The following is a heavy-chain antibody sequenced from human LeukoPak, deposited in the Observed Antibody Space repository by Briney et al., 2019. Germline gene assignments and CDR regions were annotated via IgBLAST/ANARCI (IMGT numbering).Heavy chain of an antibody. CDR1: GGTFSSYA. Sequence: ASVKVSCKASGGTFSSYAISWVRQAPGQGLEWMGGIIPIFGTANYAQKFQGRVTITADKSTSTAYMELSSLKTEDTAVYYCTRPGPYYDFWSGYYEDWFDPWGQGTLVTVSS. J-gene: IGHJ5*02. D-gene: IGHD3-3*01. CDR2: IIPIFGTA. V-gene: IGHV1-69*06. CDR3: TRPGPYYDFWSGYYEDWFDP.